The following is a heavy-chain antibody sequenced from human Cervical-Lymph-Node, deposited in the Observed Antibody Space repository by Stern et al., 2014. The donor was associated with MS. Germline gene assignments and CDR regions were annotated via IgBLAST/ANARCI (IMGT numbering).Heavy chain of an antibody. CDR2: IIPILGIA. CDR3: AREQLYYYDSSGYYFFDY. CDR1: GGTFSSYA. J-gene: IGHJ4*02. V-gene: IGHV1-69*04. Sequence: VQLVESGAEVKKPGSSVKVSCKASGGTFSSYAISWVRQAPGQGLEWMGRIIPILGIANYAQKFQGRVTITADKSTSTAYMELSSLRSEDTAVYYCAREQLYYYDSSGYYFFDYWGQGTLVTVSS. D-gene: IGHD3-22*01.